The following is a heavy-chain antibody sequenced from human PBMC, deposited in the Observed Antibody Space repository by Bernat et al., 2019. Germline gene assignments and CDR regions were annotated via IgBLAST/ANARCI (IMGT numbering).Heavy chain of an antibody. V-gene: IGHV4-61*02. D-gene: IGHD4-17*01. CDR2: IYTSGGT. CDR3: AGEYAVTTLEPENQDN. Sequence: QVQLQESGPGLVKPSQTLSLTCTVPGGAISSGRYYWSWIRQPAGKGLDWIGRIYTSGGTNYNPTRKSRVTNSVETTKYRFTLRLSSETTAETDVYYLAGEYAVTTLEPENQDNWGQGTLVTVSS. CDR1: GGAISSGRYY. J-gene: IGHJ4*02.